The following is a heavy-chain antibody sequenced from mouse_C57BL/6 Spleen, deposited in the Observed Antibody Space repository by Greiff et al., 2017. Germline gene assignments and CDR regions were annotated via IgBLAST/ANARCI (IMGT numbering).Heavy chain of an antibody. CDR3: ASPLYYDYPEV. D-gene: IGHD2-4*01. CDR1: GYTFTSYW. CDR2: LHPSDSDT. J-gene: IGHJ1*03. V-gene: IGHV1-74*01. Sequence: VQLQQPGAELVKPGASVKVSCKASGYTFTSYWMHWVKQRPGQGLEWIGRLHPSDSDTNYNQQFKGKATLTVDKSSGAAYMQLSSLTSEDSAVYYCASPLYYDYPEVWGTGTTVTVSA.